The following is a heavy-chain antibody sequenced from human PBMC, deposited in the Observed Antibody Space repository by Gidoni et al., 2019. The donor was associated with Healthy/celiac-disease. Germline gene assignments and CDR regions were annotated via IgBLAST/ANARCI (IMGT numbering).Heavy chain of an antibody. V-gene: IGHV1-46*01. CDR3: ARDRITGTTEYYYYGMDV. D-gene: IGHD1-20*01. CDR1: GFTFTSHY. CDR2: INPSGGST. Sequence: QVQLVQSGAEVKKPGASVQGSCKASGFTFTSHYMHWVRQAPGQGLEWMGIINPSGGSTSYAQKFQGRVTMTRDTSTSTVYMKLSSLRSEDTAVYYCARDRITGTTEYYYYGMDVWGQGTTVTVSS. J-gene: IGHJ6*02.